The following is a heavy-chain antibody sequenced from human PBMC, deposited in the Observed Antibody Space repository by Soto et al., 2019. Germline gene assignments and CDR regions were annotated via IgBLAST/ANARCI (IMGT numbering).Heavy chain of an antibody. Sequence: QLQLQESGPGLVKPSETLSLTCTVSGGSISSSSYYWGWIRQPPGKGLEWIGSIYYSGSTYYNPSLKSRVTISVDTSKNQFSLKLSSVTAADTAVYYCARHELGKGYSYGFFDYWGQGTLVTVSS. CDR3: ARHELGKGYSYGFFDY. CDR1: GGSISSSSYY. J-gene: IGHJ4*02. CDR2: IYYSGST. D-gene: IGHD5-18*01. V-gene: IGHV4-39*01.